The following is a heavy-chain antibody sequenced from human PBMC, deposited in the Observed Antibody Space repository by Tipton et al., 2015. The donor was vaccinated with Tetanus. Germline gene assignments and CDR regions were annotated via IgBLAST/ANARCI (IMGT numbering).Heavy chain of an antibody. V-gene: IGHV4-59*04. CDR1: GGSISSYY. D-gene: IGHD1/OR15-1a*01. CDR3: AKEKQYIEY. CDR2: IYYSGST. Sequence: LRLSCTVSGGSISSYYWSWIRQPPGKGLEWIGYIYYSGSTYYNPSLKSRVTISVDTSKNQFSLKLSSVTAADTAVYYCAKEKQYIEYWGQGTLVTVSS. J-gene: IGHJ4*02.